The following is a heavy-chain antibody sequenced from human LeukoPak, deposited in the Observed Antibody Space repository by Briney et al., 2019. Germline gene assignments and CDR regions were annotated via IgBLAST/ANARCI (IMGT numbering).Heavy chain of an antibody. CDR1: GFTFSSYS. CDR2: ISSSSSYI. J-gene: IGHJ3*02. V-gene: IGHV3-21*01. CDR3: ARRDSYGFDAFDI. Sequence: PGGSLRLSCAASGFTFSSYSMNWVRQAPGKGLEWVSSISSSSSYIYYADSVKGRFTISRDNAKNSLYLQMNSLRAEDTAVYYCARRDSYGFDAFDIWGQGTMVTVSP. D-gene: IGHD5-18*01.